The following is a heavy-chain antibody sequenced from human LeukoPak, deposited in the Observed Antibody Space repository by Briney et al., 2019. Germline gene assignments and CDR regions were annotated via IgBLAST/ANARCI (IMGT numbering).Heavy chain of an antibody. D-gene: IGHD5/OR15-5a*01. CDR1: GFSFSSFW. V-gene: IGHV3-30*02. J-gene: IGHJ4*02. CDR3: ANHWLRGYSVLH. CDR2: IRYDGSNK. Sequence: GGSLRLSCAASGFSFSSFWMNWVRQAPGKGLEWVAFIRYDGSNKYYADSVKGRFTISRDNSKNTLYLQMNSLRAEDTAVYYCANHWLRGYSVLHWGQGTLVTVSS.